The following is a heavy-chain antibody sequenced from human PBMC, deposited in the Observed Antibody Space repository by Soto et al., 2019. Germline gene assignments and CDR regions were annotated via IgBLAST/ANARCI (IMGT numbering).Heavy chain of an antibody. CDR2: IMPLLNTV. CDR1: GGTFSSYA. CDR3: AGGSSATFGGITVYYYYGMDV. D-gene: IGHD3-16*02. Sequence: QVQLVQSGAEVKKPGSSVKVSCKASGGTFSSYAISWVRQAPGQGLEWMGDIMPLLNTVNYAQKFQGRVTVTADESTTTDYMELSSLRYDDTAVYYCAGGSSATFGGITVYYYYGMDVWGQGTKVIVSS. J-gene: IGHJ6*02. V-gene: IGHV1-69*01.